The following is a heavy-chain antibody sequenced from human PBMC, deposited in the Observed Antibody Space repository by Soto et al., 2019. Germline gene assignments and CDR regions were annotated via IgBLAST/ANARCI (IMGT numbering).Heavy chain of an antibody. V-gene: IGHV3-74*01. CDR1: GFTFSSYW. CDR3: VRGKRGGWYFDY. Sequence: EVQLVESGGGLVQPGGSLRLSCAASGFTFSSYWLHWVRQAPGKGLVWLSRLNSDGSSAYYADSVKGRFTISRDNSQNTVYLQMNSLGDEDTAVYDCVRGKRGGWYFDYWGQGTLVTVSS. J-gene: IGHJ4*02. CDR2: LNSDGSSA. D-gene: IGHD6-19*01.